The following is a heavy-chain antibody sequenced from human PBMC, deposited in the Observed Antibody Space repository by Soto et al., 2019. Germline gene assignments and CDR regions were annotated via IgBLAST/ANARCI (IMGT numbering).Heavy chain of an antibody. D-gene: IGHD4-4*01. CDR1: GFTFSSYG. J-gene: IGHJ6*02. Sequence: GGSLRLSCAASGFTFSSYGMRWVRQAPGKGLEWVAVIWYDGSNKYYADSVKGRFTISRDNSKNTLYLQMNSLRAEDTAVYYCARDDYSNYGTPSYYGMDVWGQGTTVTVSS. CDR3: ARDDYSNYGTPSYYGMDV. CDR2: IWYDGSNK. V-gene: IGHV3-33*01.